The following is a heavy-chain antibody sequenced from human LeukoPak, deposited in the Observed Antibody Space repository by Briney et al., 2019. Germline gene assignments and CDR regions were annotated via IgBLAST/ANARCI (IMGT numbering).Heavy chain of an antibody. Sequence: ASVKVSCKAPGYTLTDNHLYWVRQAPGQGLEWMGWIDPNSGVTNFAQNFQGRLTMTTDTSISTAYMELSRLTSDDTTVYYCARELGINAFDVWGQGTLVTVSS. J-gene: IGHJ3*01. CDR1: GYTLTDNH. CDR2: IDPNSGVT. V-gene: IGHV1-2*02. D-gene: IGHD1-26*01. CDR3: ARELGINAFDV.